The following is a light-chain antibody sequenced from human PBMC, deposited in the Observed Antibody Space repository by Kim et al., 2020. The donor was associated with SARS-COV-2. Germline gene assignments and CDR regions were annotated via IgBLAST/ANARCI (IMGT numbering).Light chain of an antibody. CDR1: NIGSQN. CDR3: QVWDSNTAL. V-gene: IGLV3-9*01. J-gene: IGLJ3*02. Sequence: VALGQTARITCGGNNIGSQNVHWYQQKPGQATVLVIYRNINRPSGIPGRFSGSNSGNTATLTITRAQVGDEAGYYCQVWDSNTALFGGGTQLTVL. CDR2: RNI.